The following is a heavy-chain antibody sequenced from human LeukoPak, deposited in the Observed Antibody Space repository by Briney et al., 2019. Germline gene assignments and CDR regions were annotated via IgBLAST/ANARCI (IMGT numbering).Heavy chain of an antibody. J-gene: IGHJ4*02. Sequence: GGSLRLSCAASGFTFDDYAMHWVRQAPGKGLEWVSGINWNSGSIGYADSVKGRFTISRDNARNSLYLQMNSLRAEDTALYYCAKDKTGDTAMVYYFDYWGQGTLVTVSS. D-gene: IGHD5-18*01. CDR3: AKDKTGDTAMVYYFDY. CDR1: GFTFDDYA. CDR2: INWNSGSI. V-gene: IGHV3-9*01.